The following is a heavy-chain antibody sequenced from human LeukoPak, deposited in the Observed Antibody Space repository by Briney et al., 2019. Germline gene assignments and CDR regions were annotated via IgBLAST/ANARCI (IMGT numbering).Heavy chain of an antibody. CDR3: ARDSGDLGY. Sequence: PSETLSLTCTVSGGSISSSSYYWGWIRQPPGKGLEWIGSIYYSGSTYYNPSLKSRVTISVDTSKNQFSLKLSSVTAADTAVYYCARDSGDLGYWGQGTLVTVSS. V-gene: IGHV4-39*07. CDR2: IYYSGST. J-gene: IGHJ4*02. CDR1: GGSISSSSYY.